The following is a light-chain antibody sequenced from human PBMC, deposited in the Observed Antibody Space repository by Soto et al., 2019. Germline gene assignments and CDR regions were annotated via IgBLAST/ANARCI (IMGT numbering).Light chain of an antibody. CDR1: QAIRNS. CDR3: QKYSSVPV. J-gene: IGKJ3*01. V-gene: IGKV1-27*01. CDR2: AAS. Sequence: DIQMTQSPTSLSASVGARVTITGRTSQAIRNSVAWFHQKPAKAPKLLIYAASTLQSGVPSRFSGSGSGTDFTLTISSLQREDVATYSCQKYSSVPVFGPGTKVEIK.